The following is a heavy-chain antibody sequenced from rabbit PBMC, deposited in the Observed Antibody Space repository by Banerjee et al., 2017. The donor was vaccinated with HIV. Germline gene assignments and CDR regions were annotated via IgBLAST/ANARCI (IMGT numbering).Heavy chain of an antibody. CDR3: ARGNGDYYTAGDVAYGYALTRLDL. CDR1: GFSFSSGYY. D-gene: IGHD6-1*01. CDR2: IDPVFGDT. V-gene: IGHV1S43*01. Sequence: QEQLVESGGGLVQPEGSLTLTCKASGFSFSSGYYMCWVRQAPGKGLEWIGCIDPVFGDTDYASWVNGRFTISSHNAQNTVFLQMTSLTASDTATYFCARGNGDYYTAGDVAYGYALTRLDLWGPGTL. J-gene: IGHJ3*01.